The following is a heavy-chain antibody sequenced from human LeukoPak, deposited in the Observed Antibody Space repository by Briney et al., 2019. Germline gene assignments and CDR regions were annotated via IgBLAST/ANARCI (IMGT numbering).Heavy chain of an antibody. D-gene: IGHD7-27*01. Sequence: ASVKVSCKASGGTFSSYAISWVRQAPGQGLEWMGGIIPILGTANYAQKFQGRVTITADESTSTAYMELSSLRSEDTAVYYCARDLTNWGGWFDPWGQGTLVTVSS. CDR1: GGTFSSYA. V-gene: IGHV1-69*01. CDR3: ARDLTNWGGWFDP. J-gene: IGHJ5*02. CDR2: IIPILGTA.